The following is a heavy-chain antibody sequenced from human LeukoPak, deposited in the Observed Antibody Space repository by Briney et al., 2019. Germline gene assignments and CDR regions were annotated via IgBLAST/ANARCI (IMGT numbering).Heavy chain of an antibody. CDR2: ISDSSSTI. J-gene: IGHJ4*02. CDR1: GFAFSDYD. D-gene: IGHD6-6*01. Sequence: GGSLRLSCAASGFAFSDYDMNWVRQAPGTGLEWVSYISDSSSTIYYADSVKGRFTISRDNAKNSLYLQMNSLRAEDTAVYYCARTPIKRGLVHFDYWGQGTLVTVSS. CDR3: ARTPIKRGLVHFDY. V-gene: IGHV3-48*03.